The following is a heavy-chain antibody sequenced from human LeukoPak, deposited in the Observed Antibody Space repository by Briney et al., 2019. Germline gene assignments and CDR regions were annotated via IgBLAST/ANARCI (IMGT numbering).Heavy chain of an antibody. CDR2: IYYSGST. CDR1: GYSISSGYY. V-gene: IGHV4-61*01. J-gene: IGHJ6*03. Sequence: PSETLSLTCTVSGYSISSGYYWSWIRPPPGKGLEWIGYIYYSGSTNYKSSLKSRVTISVDTSKNQFSLKLSSVTAADTAVYYCARTTEGGYSYGYFYYYYMDVWGKGTTVTISS. D-gene: IGHD5-18*01. CDR3: ARTTEGGYSYGYFYYYYMDV.